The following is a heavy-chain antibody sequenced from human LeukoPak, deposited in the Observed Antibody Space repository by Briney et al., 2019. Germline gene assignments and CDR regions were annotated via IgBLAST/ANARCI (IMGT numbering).Heavy chain of an antibody. Sequence: SETLSLTCTVSGGSISSYYWSWIRQPPGKGLEWIGYIYYSGSTNYKPSLKSRVTISVDTSKNQFSLKLSSVTAADTAVYYCARRGYSYAPFDYWGQGTLVTVSS. D-gene: IGHD5-18*01. CDR3: ARRGYSYAPFDY. J-gene: IGHJ4*02. CDR1: GGSISSYY. CDR2: IYYSGST. V-gene: IGHV4-59*01.